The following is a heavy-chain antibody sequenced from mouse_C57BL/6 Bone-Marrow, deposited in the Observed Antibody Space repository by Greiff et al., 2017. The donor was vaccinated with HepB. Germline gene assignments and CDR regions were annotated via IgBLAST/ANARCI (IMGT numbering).Heavy chain of an antibody. CDR2: IYPGSGST. J-gene: IGHJ3*01. CDR3: AREENSSGYVGWFAY. D-gene: IGHD3-2*02. CDR1: GYTFTSYW. Sequence: QVQLQQPGAELVKPGASVKMSCKASGYTFTSYWITWVKQRPGQGLEWIGDIYPGSGSTNYNEKFKSKATLTVDTSSSTAYMQLSSLTSEDSAVYYCAREENSSGYVGWFAYWGQGTRGTVSA. V-gene: IGHV1-55*01.